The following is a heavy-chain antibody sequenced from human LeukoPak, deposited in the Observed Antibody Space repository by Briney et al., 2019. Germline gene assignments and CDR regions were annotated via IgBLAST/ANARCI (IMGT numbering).Heavy chain of an antibody. CDR3: TRAGAYYYDSSGSDY. J-gene: IGHJ4*02. CDR2: IKQDGSEK. Sequence: GGSLRLSCVASGFTFSNYWMSWVRQAPGKGQEWVANIKQDGSEKYYVDSVKGRFTISRDNAKNSLYLQMNSLRAEDTAVYYCTRAGAYYYDSSGSDYWGQGTLVTVSS. CDR1: GFTFSNYW. V-gene: IGHV3-7*01. D-gene: IGHD3-22*01.